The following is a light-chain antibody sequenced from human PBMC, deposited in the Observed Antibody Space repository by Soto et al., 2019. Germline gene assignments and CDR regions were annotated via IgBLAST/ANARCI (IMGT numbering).Light chain of an antibody. V-gene: IGKV1-9*01. CDR1: QGISSY. J-gene: IGKJ4*01. CDR3: QQLNRYPLT. CDR2: AAS. Sequence: DIQLTQSPSFLSASVGGRVTITCRASQGISSYLAWYQQKPGKAPKLLIYAASTLQSGVPSRFSGSGSGTESTLTISSLQHEDFATYYCQQLNRYPLTFGGGTKVEIK.